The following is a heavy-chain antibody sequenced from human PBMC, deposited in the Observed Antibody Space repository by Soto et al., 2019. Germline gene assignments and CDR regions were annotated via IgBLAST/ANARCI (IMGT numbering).Heavy chain of an antibody. D-gene: IGHD1-1*01. CDR1: GGSFSGYY. J-gene: IGHJ5*02. CDR2: INHSGST. V-gene: IGHV4-34*01. Sequence: QVQLQQWGAGLLKPSETLSITCAVYGGSFSGYYWSWIRQPPGKGLEWIGEINHSGSTNYNPSLRRHFAISVGTAKTQFSLKLRSVTAADTAVYYCARGFPHLAGTNKGMGFDHWGQETLVTVSS. CDR3: ARGFPHLAGTNKGMGFDH.